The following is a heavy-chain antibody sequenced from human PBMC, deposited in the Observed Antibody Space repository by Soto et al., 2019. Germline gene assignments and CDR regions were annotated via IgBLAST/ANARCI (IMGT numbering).Heavy chain of an antibody. CDR1: GSTFTSYY. D-gene: IGHD6-19*01. V-gene: IGHV1-46*01. Sequence: ASVKVSCQASGSTFTSYYMHWVRQDPGPGLAVTGIINPSGGSTSYAQKFQGRVTMPRDTSTSTVYMELSSLRSEDTAVYYWARDGRSSYSSGWYYFDYWGQGTRVTSPQ. CDR3: ARDGRSSYSSGWYYFDY. CDR2: INPSGGST. J-gene: IGHJ4*02.